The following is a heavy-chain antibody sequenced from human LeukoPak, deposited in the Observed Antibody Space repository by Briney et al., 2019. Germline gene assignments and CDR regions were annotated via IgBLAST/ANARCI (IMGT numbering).Heavy chain of an antibody. J-gene: IGHJ4*02. V-gene: IGHV4-39*01. Sequence: SETLSLTCAVSGGSLSSSNYYWAWIRQPPGKGLEWIGTIHYGGSAYYNPSLKSRVTISVDTSKNQFSLNLNSVTAADTAVYYCARQRYAYGYVRDFDYWGQGTLVTVSS. D-gene: IGHD5-18*01. CDR3: ARQRYAYGYVRDFDY. CDR1: GGSLSSSNYY. CDR2: IHYGGSA.